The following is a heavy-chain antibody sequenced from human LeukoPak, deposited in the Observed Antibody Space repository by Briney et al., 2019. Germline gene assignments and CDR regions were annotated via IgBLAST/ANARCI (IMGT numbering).Heavy chain of an antibody. CDR3: ARGRGDGSSWYTPRPEYFQH. CDR2: IIPIFGTA. J-gene: IGHJ1*01. D-gene: IGHD6-13*01. Sequence: GASVKVSCKASGYTFTSYDINWVRQAPGQGLEWMGGIIPIFGTANYAQKFQGRVTITADESTSTAYMELSSLRSEDTAVYYCARGRGDGSSWYTPRPEYFQHWGQGTLVTVS. CDR1: GYTFTSYD. V-gene: IGHV1-69*13.